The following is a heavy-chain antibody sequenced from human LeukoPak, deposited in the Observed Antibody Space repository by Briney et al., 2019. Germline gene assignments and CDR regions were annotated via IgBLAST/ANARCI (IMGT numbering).Heavy chain of an antibody. D-gene: IGHD1-20*01. CDR3: VKGEVVTADHFDY. V-gene: IGHV3-64D*06. Sequence: GGSLRLSCAASGFIFGNYWMSWVRQAPGKGLEYVSGINSKGGSTYYADSVKGRFTISRDNSKNTLYLQMSSLRAEDTAVYYCVKGEVVTADHFDYWGQGTLVTVSS. J-gene: IGHJ4*02. CDR2: INSKGGST. CDR1: GFIFGNYW.